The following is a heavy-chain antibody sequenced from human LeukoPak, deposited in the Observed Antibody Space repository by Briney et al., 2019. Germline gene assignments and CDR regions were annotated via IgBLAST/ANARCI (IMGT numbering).Heavy chain of an antibody. CDR3: ARVSGPAVLPYIDWLPTYSHFDY. Sequence: SETLSLTCAVYGGSFSGYYWSWIRQPPGKGLEWIGEINHSGSTNYNPSLKSRVTISVDTSKNQFSLKLSSVTAADTAVYYCARVSGPAVLPYIDWLPTYSHFDYWGQGTLVTVSS. D-gene: IGHD3-9*01. CDR2: INHSGST. J-gene: IGHJ4*02. V-gene: IGHV4-34*01. CDR1: GGSFSGYY.